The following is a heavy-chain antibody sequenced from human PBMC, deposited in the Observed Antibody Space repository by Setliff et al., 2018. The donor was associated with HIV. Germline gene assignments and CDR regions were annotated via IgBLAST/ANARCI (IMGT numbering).Heavy chain of an antibody. Sequence: ASVKVSCKASGYTFTGYYMHWVRQAPGQGLEWMGWINPNNGGTNYAQKFQGRVTMTRDTSTSTAYMELRSLRSDDTAVYYCARDRYDKDDYFDYWGQGTLVTVSS. CDR1: GYTFTGYY. V-gene: IGHV1-2*02. CDR2: INPNNGGT. D-gene: IGHD3-22*01. CDR3: ARDRYDKDDYFDY. J-gene: IGHJ4*02.